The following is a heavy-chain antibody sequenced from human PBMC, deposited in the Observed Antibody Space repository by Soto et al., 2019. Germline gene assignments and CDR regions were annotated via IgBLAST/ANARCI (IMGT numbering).Heavy chain of an antibody. CDR2: INHSGST. CDR3: ARIDYYDSSGYYWFDP. CDR1: GGSFSGYY. V-gene: IGHV4-34*01. Sequence: SETLSLTCAVYGGSFSGYYWSWIRQPPGKGLEWIGEINHSGSTNYNPSLKSRVTISVDTSKNQFSLKLSSVTAADTAVYYCARIDYYDSSGYYWFDPWGQGTLVTVSS. J-gene: IGHJ5*02. D-gene: IGHD3-22*01.